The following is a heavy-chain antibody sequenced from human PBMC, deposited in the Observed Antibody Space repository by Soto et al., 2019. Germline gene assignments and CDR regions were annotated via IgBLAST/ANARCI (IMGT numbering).Heavy chain of an antibody. CDR3: AKDRDYGDYFVY. D-gene: IGHD4-17*01. CDR1: GFTFSSYA. J-gene: IGHJ4*02. Sequence: GGSLRLSCAASGFTFSSYAMSWVRQAPGEGLEWVSAISAGGTTYYADSVRGRFTISRDNSKNTLYLQVNSLRAEDTAVYYCAKDRDYGDYFVYWGQGTLVTVSS. V-gene: IGHV3-23*01. CDR2: ISAGGTT.